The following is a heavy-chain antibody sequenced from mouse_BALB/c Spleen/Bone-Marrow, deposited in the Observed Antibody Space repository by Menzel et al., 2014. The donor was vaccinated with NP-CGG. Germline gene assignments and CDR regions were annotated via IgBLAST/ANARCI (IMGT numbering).Heavy chain of an antibody. Sequence: VQLQQSGAELVKPGASVKLSCKASGYTFTSYWMHWVKQRPGQGLEWIGEINPSNGRTNYNEKFKSKATLTVDKSSSTAYMQLSSLSSEDAAVYYCALYFYGSHDYWGQGTSLTVSS. CDR2: INPSNGRT. J-gene: IGHJ2*02. CDR3: ALYFYGSHDY. CDR1: GYTFTSYW. V-gene: IGHV1S81*02. D-gene: IGHD1-1*01.